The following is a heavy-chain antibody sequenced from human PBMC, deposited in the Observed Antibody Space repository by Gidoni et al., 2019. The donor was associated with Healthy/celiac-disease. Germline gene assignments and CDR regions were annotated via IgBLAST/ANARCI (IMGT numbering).Heavy chain of an antibody. Sequence: EVQLVESGGGLVKPGGSIRLSCAASGFTFINAWLSWVPQAPGKGLEWVGRIKSKTDGGTTDYAAPVKGRFTISRDDSKNTLYLQMNSLKTEDTAVYYCTTGGYCSGGSCYSASYYYYYMDVWGKGTTVTVSS. CDR3: TTGGYCSGGSCYSASYYYYYMDV. CDR2: IKSKTDGGTT. V-gene: IGHV3-15*01. CDR1: GFTFINAW. D-gene: IGHD2-15*01. J-gene: IGHJ6*03.